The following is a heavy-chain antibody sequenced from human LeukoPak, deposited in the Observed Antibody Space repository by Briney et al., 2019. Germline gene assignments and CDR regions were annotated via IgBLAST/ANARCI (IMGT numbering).Heavy chain of an antibody. CDR1: GGSISSSNW. D-gene: IGHD4-23*01. Sequence: TSETLSLTCAVSGGSISSSNWWSWVRQPPGKGLEWIGEIYHSGSTNYNPSLKSRVTISVDKSKNQFSLKLSSVTAADTAVYYCARARYGGKTVDYWGQGTLVTVSS. J-gene: IGHJ4*02. CDR2: IYHSGST. CDR3: ARARYGGKTVDY. V-gene: IGHV4-4*02.